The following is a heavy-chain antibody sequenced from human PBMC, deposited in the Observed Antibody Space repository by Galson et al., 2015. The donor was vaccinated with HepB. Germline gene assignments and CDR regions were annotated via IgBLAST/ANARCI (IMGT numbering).Heavy chain of an antibody. CDR1: GFTFSSYW. J-gene: IGHJ3*02. D-gene: IGHD3-22*01. V-gene: IGHV3-74*01. CDR2: INSDGSST. Sequence: SLRLSCAASGFTFSSYWMHWVRQAPGKGLVWVSRINSDGSSTSYADSVKGRFTISRDNAKNTLYLQMNSLRAEGTAVYYCARDPYYYDSSGYYRQDAFDIWGQGTMVTVSS. CDR3: ARDPYYYDSSGYYRQDAFDI.